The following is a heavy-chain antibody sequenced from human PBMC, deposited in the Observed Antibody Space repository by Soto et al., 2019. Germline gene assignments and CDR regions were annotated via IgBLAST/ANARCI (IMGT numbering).Heavy chain of an antibody. CDR1: GFIFGNHA. Sequence: EVQLVESGGGVVRPGGSLRLSCAASGFIFGNHAMLWARQAPGKGLGWVSGINWDGSSTGYVDSVKGRFTVSRDNAKNSLSQQMISLRAEDTALYYCARARGNYYRYFQDWGQGTLVTVSS. CDR2: INWDGSST. V-gene: IGHV3-20*04. D-gene: IGHD1-26*01. J-gene: IGHJ1*01. CDR3: ARARGNYYRYFQD.